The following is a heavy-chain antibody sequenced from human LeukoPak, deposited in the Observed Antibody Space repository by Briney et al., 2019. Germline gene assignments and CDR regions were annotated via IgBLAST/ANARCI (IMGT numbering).Heavy chain of an antibody. CDR1: GGSISSYY. Sequence: SETLSLTCTVSGGSISSYYWSWIRQPAGKGLEWIGRIYTSGSTNYNPSLKSRVTMSVDTSKNQFSLKLSSVTAADTAVYYCAKVKGFSSGWLFYFDYWGQGTLVTVSS. CDR2: IYTSGST. D-gene: IGHD6-19*01. J-gene: IGHJ4*02. V-gene: IGHV4-4*07. CDR3: AKVKGFSSGWLFYFDY.